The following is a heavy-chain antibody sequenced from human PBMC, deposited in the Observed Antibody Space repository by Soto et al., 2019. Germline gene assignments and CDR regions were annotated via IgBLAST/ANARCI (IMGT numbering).Heavy chain of an antibody. V-gene: IGHV4-59*01. Sequence: QVQLQESGPGLVKPSETLSLTCTVSGGSISSYCWSWIRQPPGKGLEWIGYIYYSGSTNYNPSLKSRFNXSXAXSXNQSSLKLRSVTAADTAVYYCAGVRGYRYAYGSFDYWGQGTLVTVSS. CDR3: AGVRGYRYAYGSFDY. CDR1: GGSISSYC. J-gene: IGHJ4*02. D-gene: IGHD5-18*01. CDR2: IYYSGST.